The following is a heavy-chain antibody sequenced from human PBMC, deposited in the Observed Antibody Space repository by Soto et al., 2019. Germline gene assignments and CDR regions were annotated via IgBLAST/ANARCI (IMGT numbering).Heavy chain of an antibody. V-gene: IGHV4-34*01. D-gene: IGHD3-16*02. CDR3: ARGRLHLGELSFNYLDF. CDR2: INHSGSA. Sequence: LSLTCAVYGGSFSDYFWSWIRQPPGKGLEWIGEINHSGSANYIPSLRSRVTISVDTSKNQFSLKLNSVTAADTAVYYCARGRLHLGELSFNYLDFWGQGTLVTVSS. CDR1: GGSFSDYF. J-gene: IGHJ4*02.